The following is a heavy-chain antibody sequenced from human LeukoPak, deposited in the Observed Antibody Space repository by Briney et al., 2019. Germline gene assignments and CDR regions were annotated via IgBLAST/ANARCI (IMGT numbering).Heavy chain of an antibody. CDR1: GFTFSDYY. CDR3: ARDRIEMATITPGYYYYYYMDV. Sequence: GGSLRLSCAASGFTFSDYYMSWIRQAPGKGLEWVSYISSSGSTIYYADSVKGRFTITRDNAKNSLYLQMNSLRAEDTAVYYCARDRIEMATITPGYYYYYYMDVWGKGTTVTVSS. D-gene: IGHD5-24*01. V-gene: IGHV3-11*01. J-gene: IGHJ6*03. CDR2: ISSSGSTI.